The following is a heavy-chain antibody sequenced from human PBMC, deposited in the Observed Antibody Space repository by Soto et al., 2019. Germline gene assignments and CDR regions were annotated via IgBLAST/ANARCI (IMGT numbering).Heavy chain of an antibody. CDR2: IYYSGRT. D-gene: IGHD3-22*01. V-gene: IGHV4-39*01. J-gene: IGHJ4*02. Sequence: QLQLQESGPGLVKPSETLSLTCTVSSASITSSRYYWNWIRQPPGKGLEWIGNIYYSGRTYYNPSLKGRVTISVDTSRNQLSLELSSVTAADTAMYYCARSRSEKTYDGSGYVDYWGRGTLVTVSS. CDR3: ARSRSEKTYDGSGYVDY. CDR1: SASITSSRYY.